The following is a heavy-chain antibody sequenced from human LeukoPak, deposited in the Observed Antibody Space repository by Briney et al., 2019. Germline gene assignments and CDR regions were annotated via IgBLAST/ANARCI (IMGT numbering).Heavy chain of an antibody. CDR3: AREPGTTWYFDY. J-gene: IGHJ4*02. CDR2: INHSGST. CDR1: GGSFSGYY. V-gene: IGHV4-34*01. D-gene: IGHD1-7*01. Sequence: SETLSLTCAVYGGSFSGYYWSWIRQPPGKGLEWIGEINHSGSTNYNPSLKSRVTISVDTSKNQFSLKLSSVTAADTAVYYCAREPGTTWYFDYWGQGTLVTVSS.